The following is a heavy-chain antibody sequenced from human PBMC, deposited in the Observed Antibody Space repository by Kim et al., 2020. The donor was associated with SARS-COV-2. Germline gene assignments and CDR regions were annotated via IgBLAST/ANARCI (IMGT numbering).Heavy chain of an antibody. CDR2: IYYSGNT. J-gene: IGHJ6*02. D-gene: IGHD2-15*01. CDR3: ARWSCSDSYCYHMDV. CDR1: GGSISGYY. V-gene: IGHV4-59*13. Sequence: SETLSLTCTVSGGSISGYYWSWIRQPPGKGLEYIGYIYYSGNTNYNPSLKSRVTMSVDTPKNQFSLKLSSVTAADTAVYYCARWSCSDSYCYHMDVWGPGTTVTVSS.